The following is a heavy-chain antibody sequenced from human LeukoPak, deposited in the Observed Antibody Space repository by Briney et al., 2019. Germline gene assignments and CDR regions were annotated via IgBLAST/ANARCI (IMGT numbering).Heavy chain of an antibody. D-gene: IGHD2-2*01. J-gene: IGHJ6*03. CDR3: ARGHAKSYYYYMDV. V-gene: IGHV1-2*02. CDR2: INPNSGGT. CDR1: GYTFTGYY. Sequence: ASVKVSCKASGYTFTGYYMHWVRQAPGQGLEWMGWINPNSGGTNYAQKFQGRVTITRNTSISTAYMELSSLRSEDTAVYYCARGHAKSYYYYMDVWGKGTTVTVSS.